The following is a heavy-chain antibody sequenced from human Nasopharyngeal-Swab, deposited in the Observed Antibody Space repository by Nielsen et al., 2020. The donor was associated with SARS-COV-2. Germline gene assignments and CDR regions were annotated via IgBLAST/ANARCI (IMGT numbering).Heavy chain of an antibody. CDR2: ISSSSYYI. V-gene: IGHV3-21*04. Sequence: GGSLRLSCAASGFTFSRYSMNWVRQAPGKGLEWVSSISSSSYYIYYADSVKGRFTISRDNAKNSLYLQMNSLRPEDTALYYCAKDLSSSSYDAFDIWGQGTMVTVSS. CDR3: AKDLSSSSYDAFDI. CDR1: GFTFSRYS. J-gene: IGHJ3*02. D-gene: IGHD6-13*01.